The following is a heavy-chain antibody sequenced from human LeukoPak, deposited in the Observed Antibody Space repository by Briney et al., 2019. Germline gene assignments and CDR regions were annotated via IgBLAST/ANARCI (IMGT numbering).Heavy chain of an antibody. J-gene: IGHJ4*02. D-gene: IGHD3-22*01. Sequence: PSETLSRTCTVSGFTISSGDYYWSGIRQAPGRGLEWIGYIYDSGSTYYNPALKSLVTISVDTSKNQFSPKHSSVTAAATADYYWARGDYYDSEFDYWGQGTLVTVSS. CDR1: GFTISSGDYY. CDR2: IYDSGST. CDR3: ARGDYYDSEFDY. V-gene: IGHV4-30-4*01.